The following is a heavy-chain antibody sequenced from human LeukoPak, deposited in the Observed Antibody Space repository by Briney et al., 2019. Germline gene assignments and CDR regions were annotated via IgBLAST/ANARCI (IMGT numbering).Heavy chain of an antibody. CDR2: ISGSGSPM. V-gene: IGHV3-48*03. CDR3: TRGAPVAAYGY. CDR1: GFIFNNYE. D-gene: IGHD6-19*01. J-gene: IGHJ4*02. Sequence: GRSLRLSCAASGFIFNNYELNWVRQAPGKGLEWVSSISGSGSPMYYADSVKGRFIISRDNAKDSVSLQMNSLKTEDTAVYYCTRGAPVAAYGYWGPGTLVTVFS.